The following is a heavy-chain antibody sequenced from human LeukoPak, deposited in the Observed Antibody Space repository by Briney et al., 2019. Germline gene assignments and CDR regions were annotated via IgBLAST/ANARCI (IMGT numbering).Heavy chain of an antibody. CDR3: AKDRFGEYHPFDY. CDR2: IIGSGSST. D-gene: IGHD3-10*01. Sequence: PGGSLRLSCAASGFTFSSYAMSWVRQAPGKGLEWVSAIIGSGSSTYYADSVKGRFTISRDNSKNTLHLQMNSLRPEDTAVYYCAKDRFGEYHPFDYWGQGTRVTVSS. CDR1: GFTFSSYA. V-gene: IGHV3-23*01. J-gene: IGHJ4*02.